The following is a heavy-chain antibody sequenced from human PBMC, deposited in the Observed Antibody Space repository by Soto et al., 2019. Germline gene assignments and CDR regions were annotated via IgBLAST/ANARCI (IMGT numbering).Heavy chain of an antibody. J-gene: IGHJ4*02. CDR1: GFTFSSYA. CDR2: ISGSGGST. Sequence: EVQLLESGGGLVQPGGSLRLSCAASGFTFSSYAMSWVRQAPGKGLEWVSAISGSGGSTYYADSVKGRFTISRDNSKNTLYLQMNSLRAQDTAVYYCAKDLGTYYDFWSGYYTIGYWGQGTLVTFSS. V-gene: IGHV3-23*01. D-gene: IGHD3-3*01. CDR3: AKDLGTYYDFWSGYYTIGY.